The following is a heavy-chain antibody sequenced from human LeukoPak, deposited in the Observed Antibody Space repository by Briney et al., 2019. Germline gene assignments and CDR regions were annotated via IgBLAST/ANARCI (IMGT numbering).Heavy chain of an antibody. V-gene: IGHV3-74*01. CDR2: INEDGSTT. D-gene: IGHD1-26*01. J-gene: IGHJ4*02. CDR3: VRDLGGRSGH. CDR1: GFTFSSNW. Sequence: GGSLRLSCAASGFTFSSNWMHWVRQAPGKGLVWVSRINEDGSTTNYADSVKGRSTIFSDNAKNTLYLQMNSLRAEDTAVYYCVRDLGGRSGHWGQGTLVTVSS.